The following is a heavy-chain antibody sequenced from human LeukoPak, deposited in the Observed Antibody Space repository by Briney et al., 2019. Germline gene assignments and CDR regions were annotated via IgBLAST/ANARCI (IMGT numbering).Heavy chain of an antibody. CDR1: GYTLSDYY. CDR3: ARACTSGCSDLDY. V-gene: IGHV1-2*02. J-gene: IGHJ4*02. CDR2: IHPYSGGT. D-gene: IGHD6-19*01. Sequence: ASVKVSCKASGYTLSDYYMHWLRQAPGQGLEWMGWIHPYSGGTNYAQKFQGRVTMTRDTSISTAYMELSTLRSDDTAVYFCARACTSGCSDLDYWGQGTLVTVSS.